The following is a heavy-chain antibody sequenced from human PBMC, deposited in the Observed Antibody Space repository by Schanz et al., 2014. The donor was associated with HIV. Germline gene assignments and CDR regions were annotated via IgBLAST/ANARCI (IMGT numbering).Heavy chain of an antibody. CDR3: ARGLVGGGF. J-gene: IGHJ4*02. Sequence: QVQLVQSGAEVRKPGASVKVSCKPSGYSFTTDEINWVRQATGQGLEWMGWISVYNGNTNYSEKLQGRVTMTTDTSTSTAYMELRSLRSDDTAVYYCARGLVGGGFWGQGTLVTVSS. CDR1: GYSFTTDE. D-gene: IGHD1-26*01. V-gene: IGHV1-18*01. CDR2: ISVYNGNT.